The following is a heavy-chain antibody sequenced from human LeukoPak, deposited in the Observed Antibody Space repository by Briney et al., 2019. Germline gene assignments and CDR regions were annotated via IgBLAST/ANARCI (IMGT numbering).Heavy chain of an antibody. CDR1: GFTFNRHA. Sequence: GGSLRLSCAASGFTFNRHAMHWVRQAPGKGLEWVAAISYDGSNKYYADSVKGRFTISRDNSKNTLYLQMNSLRAEDTAVYYCAKHLGGVFDYWGQGTLVTVSS. J-gene: IGHJ4*02. V-gene: IGHV3-30*18. CDR2: ISYDGSNK. CDR3: AKHLGGVFDY. D-gene: IGHD3-10*01.